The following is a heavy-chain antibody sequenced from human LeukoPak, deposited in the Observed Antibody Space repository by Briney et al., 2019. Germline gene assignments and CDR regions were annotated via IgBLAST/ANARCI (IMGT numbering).Heavy chain of an antibody. CDR3: ARVVGAAYMDV. CDR2: IYYSGST. CDR1: GGSISSYY. Sequence: PSETLSLTCTVSGGSISSYYWSWIRQPPGKGLEWIGYIYYSGSTNYNPPLKSRVTISVDTSKNQFSLKLSSVTAADTAVYYCARVVGAAYMDVWGKGTTVTVSS. D-gene: IGHD1-26*01. V-gene: IGHV4-59*08. J-gene: IGHJ6*03.